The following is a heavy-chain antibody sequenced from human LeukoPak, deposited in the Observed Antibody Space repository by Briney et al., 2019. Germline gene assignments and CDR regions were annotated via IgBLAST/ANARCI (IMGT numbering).Heavy chain of an antibody. Sequence: GGSLRLSCEASGFTFSNFGMHWVRQAPGKGLEWVAIISYDRSTKYYADSVKGRFSISRDNSKNTLYLQMNSLRVEDTAVYYCATPPTAYTSGSLGYWGQGTLVTVSS. D-gene: IGHD3-22*01. V-gene: IGHV3-30*03. CDR2: ISYDRSTK. J-gene: IGHJ4*02. CDR1: GFTFSNFG. CDR3: ATPPTAYTSGSLGY.